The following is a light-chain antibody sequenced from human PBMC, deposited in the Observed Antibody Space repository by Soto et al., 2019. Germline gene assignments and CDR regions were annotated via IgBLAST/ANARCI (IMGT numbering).Light chain of an antibody. J-gene: IGKJ2*01. Sequence: EIVMTQSPATLSVSPGERATLSCRASQSVSSNLAWYQQKPGQAPRLLIYGASTRATGIPARFSGSGSGTEFTLTISSLQAEDVAVYYCQQYNNWPPMYTVGQGTKLEIK. CDR3: QQYNNWPPMYT. CDR2: GAS. CDR1: QSVSSN. V-gene: IGKV3-15*01.